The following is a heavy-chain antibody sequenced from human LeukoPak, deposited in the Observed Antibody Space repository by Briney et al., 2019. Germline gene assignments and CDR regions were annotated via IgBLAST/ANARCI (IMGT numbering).Heavy chain of an antibody. CDR2: ISSSSSYI. CDR3: AREMTPDYGDYAGFDP. V-gene: IGHV3-21*01. D-gene: IGHD4-17*01. J-gene: IGHJ5*02. CDR1: GFTFSSYS. Sequence: GGSLRLSCAASGFTFSSYSMNWVRQAPGKGLEWVSSISSSSSYIYYADSVKGRFTIPRDNPKTSLYLQMNSLRAEDTAVYYCAREMTPDYGDYAGFDPWGQGTLVTVSS.